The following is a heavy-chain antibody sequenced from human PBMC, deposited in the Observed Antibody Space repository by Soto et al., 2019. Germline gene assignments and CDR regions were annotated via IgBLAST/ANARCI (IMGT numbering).Heavy chain of an antibody. V-gene: IGHV1-2*04. CDR3: AKGRSYYYYYGVDV. CDR2: INPDTGGT. J-gene: IGHJ6*02. CDR1: GYTFTGYF. Sequence: GAPVKVSCKASGYTFTGYFIPWVRKAPGQGLEWMGWINPDTGGTDYIQNFQGWVTMTRETSITTAYMELSRLRSDDTALYYCAKGRSYYYYYGVDVWGQGTTVTVSS.